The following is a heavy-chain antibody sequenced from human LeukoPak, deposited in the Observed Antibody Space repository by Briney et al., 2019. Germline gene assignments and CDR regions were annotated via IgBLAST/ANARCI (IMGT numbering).Heavy chain of an antibody. CDR2: IYYGGNI. CDR3: ARQIRYTYDPNWFHP. J-gene: IGHJ5*02. CDR1: VDSIAATSYY. D-gene: IGHD5-12*01. V-gene: IGHV4-39*01. Sequence: SETLSLTCSVSVDSIAATSYYWAWIRQPPGKGLEWIGSIYYGGNINYDPSLQSRVTISIDTSKNQFSLSLTSVTAADTAVYFCARQIRYTYDPNWFHPWGQGTLVTVSS.